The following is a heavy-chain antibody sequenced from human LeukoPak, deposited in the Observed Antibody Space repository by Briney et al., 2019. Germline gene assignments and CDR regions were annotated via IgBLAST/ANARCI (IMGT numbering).Heavy chain of an antibody. Sequence: GESLKISCKGSGYSFSRYWIGRVGQMPGRGLEWMGIIYPEDSDTRYSPSFQGQVTISADKSISTAYLQWSSLKASDTAMYYCARHAGAVADDYWGQGTLVTVSS. D-gene: IGHD2-15*01. CDR2: IYPEDSDT. V-gene: IGHV5-51*01. CDR3: ARHAGAVADDY. J-gene: IGHJ4*02. CDR1: GYSFSRYW.